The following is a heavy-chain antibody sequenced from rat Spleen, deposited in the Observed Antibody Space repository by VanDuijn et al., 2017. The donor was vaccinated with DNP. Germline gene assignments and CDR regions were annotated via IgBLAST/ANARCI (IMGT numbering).Heavy chain of an antibody. CDR1: GFNFNDYW. J-gene: IGHJ2*01. V-gene: IGHV4-2*01. Sequence: EVKLVESGGGLVQPGRSLKLSCAASGFNFNDYWMGWVRQAPGKGLEWIGQIKKDSSTINYTPSLKDKFTISRDNVQNTLYLQTSTLGSEDTTIYFCTRGPNYGGDSDYFDYWGQGVMVTVSS. CDR3: TRGPNYGGDSDYFDY. D-gene: IGHD1-11*01. CDR2: IKKDSSTI.